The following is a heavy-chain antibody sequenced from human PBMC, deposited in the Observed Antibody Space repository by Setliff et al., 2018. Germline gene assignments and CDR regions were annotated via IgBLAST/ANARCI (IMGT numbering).Heavy chain of an antibody. D-gene: IGHD1-1*01. Sequence: LSLTCDVSGISITSGHYWGWIRQPPGKGLEWIATIYHRGRTYYNPSLDSRVTISLGTSKNQYSLRLRSVTAADTAVYYCASPGRDDLDTPFDAFDLWGQGTKVTVSS. J-gene: IGHJ3*01. CDR2: IYHRGRT. CDR1: GISITSGHY. V-gene: IGHV4-38-2*01. CDR3: ASPGRDDLDTPFDAFDL.